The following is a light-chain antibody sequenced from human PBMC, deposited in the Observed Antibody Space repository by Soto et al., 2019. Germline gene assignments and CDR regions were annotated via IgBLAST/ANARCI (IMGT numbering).Light chain of an antibody. Sequence: QSALTQPASVSGSPGQSITISCTGTSSDVGSYDLVSWYQHHPGKAPKLMIYEGSKWPSGVSNRFSGSKSGNTASLTIFGLQAEDEADYYCCSYAGYSTYVFGTGTKDTVL. CDR2: EGS. J-gene: IGLJ1*01. CDR3: CSYAGYSTYV. CDR1: SSDVGSYDL. V-gene: IGLV2-23*01.